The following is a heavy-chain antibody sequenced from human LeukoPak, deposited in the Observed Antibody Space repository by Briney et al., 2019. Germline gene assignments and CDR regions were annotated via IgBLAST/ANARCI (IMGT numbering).Heavy chain of an antibody. Sequence: SEILSLTCTVSGGSISSYYWSWIRQPPGKGLEWIGYIYYSGSTNYNPSLKSRVTISVDTSKDQFSLKLSSVTAADTAVYYCARMYYYASGILDYWGQGTLVTVSS. D-gene: IGHD3-10*01. CDR3: ARMYYYASGILDY. J-gene: IGHJ4*02. V-gene: IGHV4-59*12. CDR2: IYYSGST. CDR1: GGSISSYY.